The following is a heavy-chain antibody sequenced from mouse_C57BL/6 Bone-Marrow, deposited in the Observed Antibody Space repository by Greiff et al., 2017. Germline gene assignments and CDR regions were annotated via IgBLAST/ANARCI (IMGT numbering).Heavy chain of an antibody. V-gene: IGHV1-74*01. Sequence: QVQLQQPGAELVKPGASVKVSCKASGYTFTSYWMHWVKQRPGQGLEWIGRIHPSDSDTNYNQKFKGKATLTVVKSSSTAYMQLSSLTSEDSAVYYCAIGGATPYAMDYWGQGTSVTVCS. J-gene: IGHJ4*01. CDR2: IHPSDSDT. CDR3: AIGGATPYAMDY. CDR1: GYTFTSYW. D-gene: IGHD3-1*01.